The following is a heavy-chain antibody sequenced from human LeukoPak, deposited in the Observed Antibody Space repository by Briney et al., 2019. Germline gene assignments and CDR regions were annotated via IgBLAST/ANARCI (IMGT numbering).Heavy chain of an antibody. CDR3: ARGHQGDLYGMDV. Sequence: PGRSLRLSCAASGFTFDDCAMHWVRQAPGKGLEWVSGISWNSGSIGYADSVKGRFTISRDNAKNSLWLQMNSLTAEDTAVYYCARGHQGDLYGMDVWGQGTTVTVSS. CDR2: ISWNSGSI. J-gene: IGHJ6*02. V-gene: IGHV3-9*01. CDR1: GFTFDDCA.